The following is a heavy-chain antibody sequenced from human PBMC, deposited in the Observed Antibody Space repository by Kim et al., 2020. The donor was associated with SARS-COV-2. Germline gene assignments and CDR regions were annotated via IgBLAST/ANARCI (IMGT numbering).Heavy chain of an antibody. CDR3: ARSSVIAVDGPFYFES. Sequence: SVKVSCKASGGTFSSYAISWVRQAPGQGLEWMGGIIPIYGTANYAQKFQGRVTITGDESTSTAYMELSSLRSDDTAAYYCARSSVIAVDGPFYFESWGQ. V-gene: IGHV1-69*13. J-gene: IGHJ4*02. D-gene: IGHD6-19*01. CDR1: GGTFSSYA. CDR2: IIPIYGTA.